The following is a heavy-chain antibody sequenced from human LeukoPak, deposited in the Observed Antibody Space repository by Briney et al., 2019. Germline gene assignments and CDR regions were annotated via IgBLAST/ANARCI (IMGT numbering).Heavy chain of an antibody. CDR2: FSVSGGGT. J-gene: IGHJ6*03. V-gene: IGHV3-23*01. Sequence: GGSLRLSCAASGFTFSSYGMNWVRQAPGKGLEWVSAFSVSGGGTYYADSVRGRFTISRDNSKNTLYLQMNSLRAEDTAIYYCSKVLRQYSSPFYYMDVWGKGTTVTISS. D-gene: IGHD6-6*01. CDR1: GFTFSSYG. CDR3: SKVLRQYSSPFYYMDV.